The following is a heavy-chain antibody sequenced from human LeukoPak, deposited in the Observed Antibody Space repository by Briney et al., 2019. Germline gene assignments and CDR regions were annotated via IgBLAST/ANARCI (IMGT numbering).Heavy chain of an antibody. Sequence: GASVKVSCKVSGYTLTELFMHWVRQAPGKGLEWMGGFDPGDGETIYAQKFQGRVTMTADTSTDTAYMELSSLRSEDTAVYYCATGPPLLLSSGLYYWGQGTLVTVSS. D-gene: IGHD6-25*01. V-gene: IGHV1-24*01. CDR3: ATGPPLLLSSGLYY. J-gene: IGHJ4*02. CDR2: FDPGDGET. CDR1: GYTLTELF.